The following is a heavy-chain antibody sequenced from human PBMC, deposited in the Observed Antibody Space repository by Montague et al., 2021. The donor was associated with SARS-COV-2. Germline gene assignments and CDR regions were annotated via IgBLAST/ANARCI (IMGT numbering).Heavy chain of an antibody. CDR2: IKQDGSEK. CDR1: GFTFSTFW. Sequence: SLRLSCAASGFTFSTFWMTWVRQVPGKGLEWVSNIKQDGSEKYYVDFVKGRFTISRDNAKNSLYLQLDSLRAEDTAVYYCARVYDSSGYQYWGQGTLVTVSS. CDR3: ARVYDSSGYQY. J-gene: IGHJ4*02. V-gene: IGHV3-7*05. D-gene: IGHD3-22*01.